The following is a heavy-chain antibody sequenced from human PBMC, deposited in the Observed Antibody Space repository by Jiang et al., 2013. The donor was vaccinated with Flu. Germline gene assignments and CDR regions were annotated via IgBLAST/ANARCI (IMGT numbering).Heavy chain of an antibody. CDR3: ARAPXAQYYYDSSGYYNYPFDY. V-gene: IGHV1-2*02. J-gene: IGHJ4*02. CDR1: GYTFTGYY. D-gene: IGHD3-22*01. CDR2: INPNSGGT. Sequence: VQLLESGAEVKKPGASVKVSCKASGYTFTGYYMHWVRQAPGQGLEWMGWINPNSGGTNYAQKFQGRVTMTRDTSISTAYMELSRLRSDDTAVYYCARAPXAQYYYDSSGYYNYPFDYWGQGTLVTVSS.